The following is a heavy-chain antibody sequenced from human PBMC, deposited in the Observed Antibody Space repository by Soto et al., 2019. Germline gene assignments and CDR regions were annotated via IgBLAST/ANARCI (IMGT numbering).Heavy chain of an antibody. CDR1: GGTFSSYA. Sequence: SVKVSCKASGGTFSSYAISWVRQAPGQGLEWMGGIIPIFGTANYAQKFQGRVAITADESTSTAYMELSSLRSEDTAVYYCARDNPTIFGVVIRGPDYYYYGMDVWGQGTTVTVSS. J-gene: IGHJ6*02. D-gene: IGHD3-3*01. CDR3: ARDNPTIFGVVIRGPDYYYYGMDV. V-gene: IGHV1-69*13. CDR2: IIPIFGTA.